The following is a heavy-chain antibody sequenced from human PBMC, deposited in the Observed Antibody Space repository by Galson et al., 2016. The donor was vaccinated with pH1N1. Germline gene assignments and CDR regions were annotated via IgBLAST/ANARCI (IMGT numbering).Heavy chain of an antibody. CDR3: AKHDKYSSGSYFDY. V-gene: IGHV3-23*01. Sequence: SLRLSCAASGFTFSTFGMSWVRQAPGKGLEWISAISGRGDATFYADSVKGRFTISRDSSKNTLYLQLNSLRAEDTAVYYCAKHDKYSSGSYFDYWGQGTLVTVSS. D-gene: IGHD6-19*01. J-gene: IGHJ4*02. CDR1: GFTFSTFG. CDR2: ISGRGDAT.